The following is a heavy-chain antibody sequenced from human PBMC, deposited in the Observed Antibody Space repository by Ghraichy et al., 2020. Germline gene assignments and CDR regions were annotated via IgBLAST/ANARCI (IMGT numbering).Heavy chain of an antibody. CDR1: GGSISSYY. CDR3: ARDHPDYYGSGSRVYYYYYMDV. J-gene: IGHJ6*03. Sequence: SQTLSLTCTVSGGSISSYYWSWIRQPPGKGLEWIGYIYYSGSTNYNPSLKSRVTISVDTSKNQFSLKLSSVTAADTAVYYCARDHPDYYGSGSRVYYYYYMDVCGKGTTVTVSS. D-gene: IGHD3-10*01. CDR2: IYYSGST. V-gene: IGHV4-59*01.